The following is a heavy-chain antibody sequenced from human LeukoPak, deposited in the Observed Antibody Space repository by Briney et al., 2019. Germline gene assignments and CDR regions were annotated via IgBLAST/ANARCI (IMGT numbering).Heavy chain of an antibody. V-gene: IGHV3-23*01. Sequence: AGGSLRLSCAASKFTFSSYAMSWVRQAPGKGLEWVSAISGSGGSTYYADSVKGRFTISRDNSKNTLYLQMNSLRAEDTAVYYCAKGPYDFWSGRGGRFDPWGQGTLVTVSS. J-gene: IGHJ5*02. CDR1: KFTFSSYA. CDR2: ISGSGGST. CDR3: AKGPYDFWSGRGGRFDP. D-gene: IGHD3-3*01.